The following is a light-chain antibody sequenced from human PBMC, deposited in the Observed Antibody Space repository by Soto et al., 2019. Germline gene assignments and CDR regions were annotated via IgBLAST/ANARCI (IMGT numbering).Light chain of an antibody. CDR3: QQYGSSLWT. CDR2: GAS. J-gene: IGKJ1*01. CDR1: QSISSW. Sequence: DIQMTQSPSTLSASVGDRVTITCRASQSISSWLAWYQQKPGKAPKLLIYGASSRATGIPDRFSGSGSGTDFTLTISRLEPEDFALYYCQQYGSSLWTFGQGTKVEMK. V-gene: IGKV1-5*01.